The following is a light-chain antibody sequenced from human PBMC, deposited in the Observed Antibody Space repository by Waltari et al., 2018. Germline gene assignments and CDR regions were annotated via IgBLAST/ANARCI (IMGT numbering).Light chain of an antibody. J-gene: IGLJ3*02. V-gene: IGLV2-11*01. CDR3: CSYTCTWV. CDR2: DVS. CDR1: GTDVAVSNF. Sequence: QSALTQPRSVSGSPGQSVTISCTGTGTDVAVSNFLSRYQQHPGESPKLVIYDVSERPSWLPYRLSGSKSGNSASLSVSGLQAEDEAVYYCCSYTCTWVFGGGTKLTVL.